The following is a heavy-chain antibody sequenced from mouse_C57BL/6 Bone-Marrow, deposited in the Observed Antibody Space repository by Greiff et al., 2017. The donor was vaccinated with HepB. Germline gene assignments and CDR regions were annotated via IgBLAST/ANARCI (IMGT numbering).Heavy chain of an antibody. CDR3: AMNYDGYCWYFDV. CDR2: IDPNSGNT. V-gene: IGHV1-62-3*01. CDR1: GYTFTSYW. D-gene: IGHD2-3*01. Sequence: QVQLQQPGAELVKPGASVKLSCKASGYTFTSYWMHWVKQRPGRGLEWIGRIDPNSGNTKYNEKFKGKATLTVDTSSSTAYMQLSSLTSEDSAVYFCAMNYDGYCWYFDVWGTGTTVTVSS. J-gene: IGHJ1*03.